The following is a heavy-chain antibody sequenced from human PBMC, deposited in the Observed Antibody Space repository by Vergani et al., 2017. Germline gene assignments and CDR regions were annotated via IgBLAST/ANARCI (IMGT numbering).Heavy chain of an antibody. CDR1: GFTFSSYA. CDR3: AKDRGKEAGPISYYFDY. J-gene: IGHJ4*02. CDR2: ISGSGGST. Sequence: VQLVESGGGLVQPGGSLRLSCAASGFTFSSYAMSWVRQAPGKGLEWVSAISGSGGSTYYADSVKGRFTISRDNSKNTLYLQMNSLRAEDTAVYYCAKDRGKEAGPISYYFDYWGQGTLVTVSS. V-gene: IGHV3-23*04. D-gene: IGHD3-10*01.